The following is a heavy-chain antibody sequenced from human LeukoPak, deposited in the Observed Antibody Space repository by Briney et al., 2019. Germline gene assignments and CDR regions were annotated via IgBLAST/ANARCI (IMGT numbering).Heavy chain of an antibody. J-gene: IGHJ4*02. CDR3: AAVDIVATIDY. V-gene: IGHV4-31*03. CDR1: GGSISSGGYY. CDR2: IYYSGST. D-gene: IGHD5-12*01. Sequence: SETLSLTCTVSGGSISSGGYYWSWIRQYPGKGLEWIGYIYYSGSTYYNPSLKSRFTISVNTPKNQFSLKLSSVTAADTAVYYCAAVDIVATIDYWGQGTLVTVSS.